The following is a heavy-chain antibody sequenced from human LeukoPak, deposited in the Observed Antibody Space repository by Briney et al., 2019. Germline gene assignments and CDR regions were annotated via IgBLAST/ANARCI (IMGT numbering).Heavy chain of an antibody. J-gene: IGHJ4*02. Sequence: ASVKVSCKASGYTFTTYAMHWVRQAPGQRLEWMGWINTGNGNTKYSQRFQGRVTITRDASASTAYIDLSSLRSEDTAVYYCARAPGSGSYSAFDYWGQGTLVTVSS. CDR1: GYTFTTYA. CDR3: ARAPGSGSYSAFDY. V-gene: IGHV1-3*04. CDR2: INTGNGNT. D-gene: IGHD1-26*01.